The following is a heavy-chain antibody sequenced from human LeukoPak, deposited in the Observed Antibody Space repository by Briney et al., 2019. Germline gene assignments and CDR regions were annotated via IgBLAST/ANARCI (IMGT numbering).Heavy chain of an antibody. CDR2: IGNSGGNT. J-gene: IGHJ4*02. CDR1: GFTFSNYA. Sequence: GGSLRLSCAASGFTFSNYAMSWVRQAPGKGLEWVSGIGNSGGNTYYADSVKGRLTISRDNSKNTLYLHMNSLRAEDTAVYYCAKETRTTVTTGTFDYWGQGTLVTVSS. V-gene: IGHV3-23*01. D-gene: IGHD4-17*01. CDR3: AKETRTTVTTGTFDY.